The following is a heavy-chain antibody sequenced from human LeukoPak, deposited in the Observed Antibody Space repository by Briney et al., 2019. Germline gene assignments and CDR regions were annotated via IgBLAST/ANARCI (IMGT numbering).Heavy chain of an antibody. Sequence: ASVKVSCKASGYTFTSYAMHWVRQAPGQRLEWMGWINAGNGNTKYSQKFQGRVTITRDTSASTAYMELSSLRSEDTAVYYCARDSGPYYYDSSGYSDWGQGTLVTVSS. J-gene: IGHJ4*02. D-gene: IGHD3-22*01. CDR2: INAGNGNT. CDR3: ARDSGPYYYDSSGYSD. CDR1: GYTFTSYA. V-gene: IGHV1-3*01.